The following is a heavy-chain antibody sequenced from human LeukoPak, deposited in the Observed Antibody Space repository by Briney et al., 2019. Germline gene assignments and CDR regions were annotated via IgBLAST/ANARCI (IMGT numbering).Heavy chain of an antibody. CDR1: GFTFSSYA. Sequence: GGSLRLSCAASGFTFSSYAMSWVRQAPGKGLEWVSGISGSGDNTYYADSVKGRFTISRDNSQNTLYLQMNSLRAEDTAVYYCATHYYDSSGYLSPDYWGQGTLVTVSS. D-gene: IGHD3-22*01. V-gene: IGHV3-23*01. J-gene: IGHJ4*02. CDR2: ISGSGDNT. CDR3: ATHYYDSSGYLSPDY.